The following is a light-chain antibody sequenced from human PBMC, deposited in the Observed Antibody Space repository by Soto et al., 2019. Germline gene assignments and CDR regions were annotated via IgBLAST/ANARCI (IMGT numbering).Light chain of an antibody. CDR2: DVS. Sequence: QSALTQPASVSGSSGQSITISCTGTSSDVGGYNYVSWYQQHPGKAPKLMIYDVSNRPSGVSNRFSGSKSGNTASLTISGLQAEDEADYYCSSYTSSSTLVVFGGGTKVIVL. J-gene: IGLJ2*01. CDR1: SSDVGGYNY. CDR3: SSYTSSSTLVV. V-gene: IGLV2-14*01.